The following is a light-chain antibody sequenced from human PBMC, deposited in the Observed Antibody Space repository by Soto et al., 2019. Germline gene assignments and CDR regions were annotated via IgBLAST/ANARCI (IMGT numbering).Light chain of an antibody. V-gene: IGLV2-14*03. CDR2: HVT. CDR1: SSDVGAYNY. CDR3: SSYTSRSTFV. Sequence: QSALTQPASVSGSPGQSITISCTGTSSDVGAYNYVSWYQQHPGKAPMLMIYHVTDRPSGVSNRFSASKSGNTASLTISGLQVEDEADYYCSSYTSRSTFVFGTGTKVTVL. J-gene: IGLJ1*01.